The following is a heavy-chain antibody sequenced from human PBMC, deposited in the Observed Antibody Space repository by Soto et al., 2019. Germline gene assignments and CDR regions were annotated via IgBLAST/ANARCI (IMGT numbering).Heavy chain of an antibody. CDR2: ISGSGGST. CDR3: AKGETIAPGYYYYGMDV. CDR1: GFTFSSYA. Sequence: EVQLLESGGGLVQPGGSLRLSCAASGFTFSSYAMSWVRQAPGKGLEWVSAISGSGGSTYYADSAKGRFTISRDNSKNTLYLQMNSLRAEDTAVYYCAKGETIAPGYYYYGMDVWGQGTTVTVSS. J-gene: IGHJ6*02. D-gene: IGHD1-26*01. V-gene: IGHV3-23*01.